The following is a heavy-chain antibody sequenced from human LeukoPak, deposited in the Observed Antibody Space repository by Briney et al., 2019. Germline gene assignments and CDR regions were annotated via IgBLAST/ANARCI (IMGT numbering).Heavy chain of an antibody. J-gene: IGHJ4*02. Sequence: SETLSLTCTVSGGSISSYYWSWIRQPPGKGLEWIGYIYYSGSTNYNPSLKSRVTIPVDTSKNQLSLKLSSVTAADTAIYYCARAVSGRFDYWGQGTLVSVSS. D-gene: IGHD6-19*01. CDR2: IYYSGST. CDR3: ARAVSGRFDY. V-gene: IGHV4-59*08. CDR1: GGSISSYY.